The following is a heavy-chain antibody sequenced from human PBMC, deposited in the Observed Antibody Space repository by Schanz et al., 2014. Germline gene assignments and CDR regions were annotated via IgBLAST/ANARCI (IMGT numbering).Heavy chain of an antibody. CDR1: GGSINNFY. CDR2: IYYTGRS. D-gene: IGHD3-16*01. Sequence: QVQLQESGPGLVKPSETLSLTCSVSGGSINNFYWGWIRQSPGKGLEWIGSIYYTGRSSYNPSLKSRDTISVHPSNNQFSLKLISLTAADTAVYYCARHWGSTDWSRIQFWGQGSLVTVSS. CDR3: ARHWGSTDWSRIQF. V-gene: IGHV4-59*05. J-gene: IGHJ4*02.